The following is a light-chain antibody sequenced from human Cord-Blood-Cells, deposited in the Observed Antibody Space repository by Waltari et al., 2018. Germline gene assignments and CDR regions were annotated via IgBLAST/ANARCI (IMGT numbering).Light chain of an antibody. CDR1: QGISNY. J-gene: IGKJ3*01. Sequence: DIQMTQSPSSLSASVGDRVTITCRASQGISNYLAWYQQKPGKVPKLLVYAASTLQSEFPSRFSGSGSGTDFTLTISSLQPEDVATYYSQKYNSAPFTFGPGTKVDIK. V-gene: IGKV1-27*01. CDR2: AAS. CDR3: QKYNSAPFT.